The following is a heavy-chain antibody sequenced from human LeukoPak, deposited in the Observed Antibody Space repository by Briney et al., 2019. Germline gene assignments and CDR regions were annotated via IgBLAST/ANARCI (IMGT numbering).Heavy chain of an antibody. V-gene: IGHV3-74*01. CDR3: AKARYYFDY. CDR2: LKSDGTDT. Sequence: GGSLRLSCAASGSTFSNYYMHWVRQAPGKGLVWVSRLKSDGTDTGYADSVKGRFTISRDNAKSTLYLQMNSLRAEDTAVYYCAKARYYFDYWGQGTLVTVSS. J-gene: IGHJ4*02. CDR1: GSTFSNYY.